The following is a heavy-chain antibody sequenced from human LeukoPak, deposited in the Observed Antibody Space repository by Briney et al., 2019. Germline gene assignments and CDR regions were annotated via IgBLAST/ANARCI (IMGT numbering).Heavy chain of an antibody. J-gene: IGHJ4*02. V-gene: IGHV5-51*01. Sequence: SGESLKISCKGSGYSFTSYWIGWVRPMPGKGLEWMGIIYPGDSDTRYSPSFQGQVTISADKSISTAYLQWSSLKASDTAMYYCARFYYDSSGYYPHDYWGQGTLVTVSS. CDR3: ARFYYDSSGYYPHDY. D-gene: IGHD3-22*01. CDR2: IYPGDSDT. CDR1: GYSFTSYW.